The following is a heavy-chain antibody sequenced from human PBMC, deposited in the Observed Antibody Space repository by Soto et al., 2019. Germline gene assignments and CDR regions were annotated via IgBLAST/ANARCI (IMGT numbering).Heavy chain of an antibody. J-gene: IGHJ4*02. Sequence: EVQLVESGGGLVQPGGSLRLSCAGSGFTVSSNYMIWVRQAPGKGLYWVSVIYSGGSTYYADSVKGRFTISRDDSKNTLFLQVNRPGAEATAVYYCARFGPRFGELRPEYWGQGTLVTVSS. CDR3: ARFGPRFGELRPEY. CDR1: GFTVSSNY. D-gene: IGHD3-10*01. V-gene: IGHV3-66*01. CDR2: IYSGGST.